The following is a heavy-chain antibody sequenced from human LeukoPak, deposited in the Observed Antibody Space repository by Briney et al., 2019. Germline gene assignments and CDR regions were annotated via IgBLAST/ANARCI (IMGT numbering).Heavy chain of an antibody. J-gene: IGHJ6*03. CDR2: IYSRVT. CDR1: GGSISSYY. Sequence: SETLSLTCTVSGGSISSYYLSWIRQLAGKGLEWIGRIYSRVTTYNPSLKSRVTMSADTSRNQFSLKLSSVTAADTAVYYYARATIFGVHMDVWGKGTTVTVSS. CDR3: ARATIFGVHMDV. D-gene: IGHD3-3*01. V-gene: IGHV4-4*07.